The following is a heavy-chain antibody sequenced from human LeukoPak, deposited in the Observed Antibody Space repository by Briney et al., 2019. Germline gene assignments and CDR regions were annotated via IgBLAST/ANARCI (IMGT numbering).Heavy chain of an antibody. D-gene: IGHD3-10*01. CDR2: ISSSSSTI. V-gene: IGHV3-48*01. J-gene: IGHJ5*02. CDR3: ARLRRDGVWFDP. Sequence: PGGSLRLSCAASGFIFSSYSMNWVRQAPGKGLEWVSYISSSSSTIYYADSVRGRFAISRDNAKNSLYLQMNSLRAEDTAVYYCARLRRDGVWFDPWGQGTLVTVSS. CDR1: GFIFSSYS.